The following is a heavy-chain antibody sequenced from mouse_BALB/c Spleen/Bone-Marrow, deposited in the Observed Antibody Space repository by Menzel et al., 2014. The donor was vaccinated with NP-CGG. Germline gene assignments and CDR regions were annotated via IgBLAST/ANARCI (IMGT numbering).Heavy chain of an antibody. V-gene: IGHV2-9*02. Sequence: VQGVVSGPGLVAPSQSLSITCTVSGLSLTSYGVHWVRQPPGKGLEWLGVIRVGGSTNYNSALISRLGISKDNSKSQVFLKMNSLQTDDTAMYCCARDNFGSRGFDYWGQGTTRTVSS. CDR2: IRVGGST. CDR1: GLSLTSYG. J-gene: IGHJ2*01. CDR3: ARDNFGSRGFDY. D-gene: IGHD1-1*01.